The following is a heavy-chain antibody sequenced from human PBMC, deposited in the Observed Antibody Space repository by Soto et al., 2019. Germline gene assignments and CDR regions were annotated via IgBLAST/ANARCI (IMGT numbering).Heavy chain of an antibody. Sequence: PSETLSLTCTVSGGSISSYYWSWIRQPPGKGLEWIGYIYYSGSTNYNPSLKSRVTISVDTSKNQFSLKLSSVTAADTAVYYCARARQWLVVRYFDYWGQGTLVTVSS. CDR3: ARARQWLVVRYFDY. D-gene: IGHD6-19*01. CDR2: IYYSGST. J-gene: IGHJ4*02. CDR1: GGSISSYY. V-gene: IGHV4-59*01.